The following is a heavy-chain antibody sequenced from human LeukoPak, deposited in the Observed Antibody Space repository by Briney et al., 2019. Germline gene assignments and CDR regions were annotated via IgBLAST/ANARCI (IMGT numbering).Heavy chain of an antibody. CDR3: ARLYGNFQNYYDY. CDR1: GCSISSISYY. V-gene: IGHV4-39*06. CDR2: IYYSGST. D-gene: IGHD1-7*01. Sequence: SETLSLTCTVSGCSISSISYYWGWIRQPPGKGLEWIGHIYYSGSTFYNPSLKSRVTISVDTYKNQFPLKLRSVAAADTAMFYCARLYGNFQNYYDYWGQGTLVAVSS. J-gene: IGHJ4*02.